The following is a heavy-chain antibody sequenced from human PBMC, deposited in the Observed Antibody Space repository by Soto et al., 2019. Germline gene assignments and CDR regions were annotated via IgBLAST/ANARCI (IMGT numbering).Heavy chain of an antibody. CDR1: GYSISSNTFY. V-gene: IGHV4-39*01. J-gene: IGHJ4*02. CDR3: ARHGGEGIVITLGEVIPRLAFDS. CDR2: IDFSGRT. Sequence: PSETLSLTCTVSGYSISSNTFYWGWIRQPPGKGLEWIGNIDFSGRTSYNPSLRSRVTISADASKKQFSLKLTSVTAADTAIYYCARHGGEGIVITLGEVIPRLAFDSWGQGTVVTVSS. D-gene: IGHD3-16*01.